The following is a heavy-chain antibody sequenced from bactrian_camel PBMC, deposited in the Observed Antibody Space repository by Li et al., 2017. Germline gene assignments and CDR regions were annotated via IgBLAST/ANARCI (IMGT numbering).Heavy chain of an antibody. Sequence: HVQLVESGGGSVQAGGSLRLSCAASGRTYSKWCMGWFRQISGKEREAVADIDSDGDTTYADSVKGRFTISKDNAKNTVYLQITSLKSEDTALYYCVLRVWTPTYWGQGTQVTVS. J-gene: IGHJ4*01. CDR1: GRTYSKWC. V-gene: IGHV3S53*01. CDR2: IDSDGDT. CDR3: VLRVWTPTY. D-gene: IGHD3*01.